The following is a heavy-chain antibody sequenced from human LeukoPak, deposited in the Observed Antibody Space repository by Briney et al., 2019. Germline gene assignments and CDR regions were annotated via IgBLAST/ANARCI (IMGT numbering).Heavy chain of an antibody. CDR3: ARAARYYDSSGQGAGFDY. CDR1: GXTFSSYG. Sequence: GGSLRLSCAASGXTFSSYGMHWVRQAPGKGLEWVAVLWYDGSNKYYADSVNGRFTISINNSKNTLYLQMNSLRAEDTAVYYCARAARYYDSSGQGAGFDYWGQGTLVTVSS. CDR2: LWYDGSNK. D-gene: IGHD3-22*01. V-gene: IGHV3-33*01. J-gene: IGHJ4*02.